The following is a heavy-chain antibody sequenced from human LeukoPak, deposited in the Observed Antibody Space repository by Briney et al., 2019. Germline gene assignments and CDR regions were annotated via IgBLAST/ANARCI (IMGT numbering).Heavy chain of an antibody. CDR2: IHYGGNT. D-gene: IGHD4-17*01. Sequence: SETLSLTCTVSGDSIRNFYWSWFRRPPGKGLEWIGYIHYGGNTYYNPSLKSRVAMSVDTSKNQLSLKLTSVTAADTAVYYCAREADYGDYIDYWGQGTLVTVSS. V-gene: IGHV4-59*01. J-gene: IGHJ4*02. CDR1: GDSIRNFY. CDR3: AREADYGDYIDY.